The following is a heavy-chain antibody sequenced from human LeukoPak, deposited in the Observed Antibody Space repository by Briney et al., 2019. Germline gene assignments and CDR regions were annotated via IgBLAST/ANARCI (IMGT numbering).Heavy chain of an antibody. CDR3: ARDSYYDSSGYLAY. V-gene: IGHV3-30-3*01. Sequence: GASLRLSCAASGFTFSSYAMSWVRQAPGKGLEWVAVISYDGSNKYYADSVKGRFTISRDNSKNTLYLQMNSLRAEDTAVYYCARDSYYDSSGYLAYWGQGTLVTVSS. J-gene: IGHJ4*02. CDR1: GFTFSSYA. D-gene: IGHD3-22*01. CDR2: ISYDGSNK.